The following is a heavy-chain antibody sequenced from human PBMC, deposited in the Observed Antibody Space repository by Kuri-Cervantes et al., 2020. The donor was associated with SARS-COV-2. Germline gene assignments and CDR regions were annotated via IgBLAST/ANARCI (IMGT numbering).Heavy chain of an antibody. J-gene: IGHJ6*02. D-gene: IGHD2-21*02. CDR3: ARRGGVVTAYYYYGMDV. CDR1: GFTFSSYA. CDR2: ISSSGSTI. V-gene: IGHV3-48*04. Sequence: GGSLRLSCAASGFTFSSYAMSWVRKAPGKGLEWVSYISSSGSTIYYADSVKGRLTISRDNAKNSLYLQMNSLRAEDAAVYYVARRGGVVTAYYYYGMDVWGQGTTVTVSS.